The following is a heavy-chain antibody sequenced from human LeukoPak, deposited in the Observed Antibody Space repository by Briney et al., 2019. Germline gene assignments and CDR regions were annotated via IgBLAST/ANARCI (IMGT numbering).Heavy chain of an antibody. J-gene: IGHJ4*02. Sequence: PGGSLRLSCAAPRFTFSTYSMNWVRQAPGKGLEWVSYISSSSSTIYYADSVKGRSTISRDNAKNSLYLQMNSLRAEDTAVYYCARAADYFDYWGQGTLVTVSS. CDR1: RFTFSTYS. CDR3: ARAADYFDY. CDR2: ISSSSSTI. V-gene: IGHV3-48*01.